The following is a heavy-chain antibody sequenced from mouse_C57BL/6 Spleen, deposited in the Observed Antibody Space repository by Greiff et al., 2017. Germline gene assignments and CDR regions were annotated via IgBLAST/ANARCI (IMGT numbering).Heavy chain of an antibody. CDR2: ISYDGSN. V-gene: IGHV3-6*01. CDR3: ARVAYGNPYYAMDY. Sequence: EVKLQESGPGLVKPSQSLSLTCSVTGYSITSGYYWNWIRQFPGNKLEWMGYISYDGSNNYNPSLKNRISITRDTSKNQFFLKLNSLTTEDTATYYGARVAYGNPYYAMDYWGQGTSVTVSS. CDR1: GYSITSGYY. J-gene: IGHJ4*01. D-gene: IGHD2-10*02.